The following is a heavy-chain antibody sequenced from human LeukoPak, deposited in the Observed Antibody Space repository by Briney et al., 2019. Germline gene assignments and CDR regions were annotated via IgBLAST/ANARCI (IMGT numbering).Heavy chain of an antibody. CDR1: GGSFRSCY. CDR2: IYTSGST. J-gene: IGHJ6*02. CDR3: ARGFGYYGMDV. V-gene: IGHV4-4*07. D-gene: IGHD3-10*01. Sequence: AEILSLTCTVSGGSFRSCYWSWMRQPAGKGLEWIGRIYTSGSTNYNPSLKSRVTMSVDTSKNQFSLDLSSVTAADTAVYYCARGFGYYGMDVWGQGTTVTVSS.